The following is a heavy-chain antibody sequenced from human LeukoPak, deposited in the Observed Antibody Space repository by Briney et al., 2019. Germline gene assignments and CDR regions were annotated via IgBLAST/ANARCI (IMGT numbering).Heavy chain of an antibody. CDR1: GFTFSSYW. D-gene: IGHD6-13*01. V-gene: IGHV3-74*01. CDR3: APSCGYSSSCIDY. CDR2: INSDGSST. Sequence: GGSLRLSCAASGFTFSSYWMHWVRQAPGKGLVWVSRINSDGSSTSYADSVKGRFTISRDNAKNTLYLQMNSLRAEDTAVYYCAPSCGYSSSCIDYWGQGTLVTVSS. J-gene: IGHJ4*02.